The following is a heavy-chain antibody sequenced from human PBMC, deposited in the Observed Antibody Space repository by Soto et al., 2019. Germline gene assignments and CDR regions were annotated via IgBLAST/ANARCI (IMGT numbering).Heavy chain of an antibody. CDR3: AKDGPPQYCSSTSCYYFDY. Sequence: SLRLSCAASGFTFSSYAMSWVRQAPGKGLEWVSAISGSGGSTYYADSVKGRFTISRDNSKNTLYLQMNSLRAEDTAVYYCAKDGPPQYCSSTSCYYFDYWGQGTLVTVSS. CDR2: ISGSGGST. CDR1: GFTFSSYA. D-gene: IGHD2-2*01. J-gene: IGHJ4*02. V-gene: IGHV3-23*01.